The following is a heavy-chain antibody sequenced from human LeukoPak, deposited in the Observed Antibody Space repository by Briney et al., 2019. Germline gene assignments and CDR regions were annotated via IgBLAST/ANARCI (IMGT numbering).Heavy chain of an antibody. CDR1: GYSFTSYW. J-gene: IGHJ3*02. CDR3: AAQQLAPNDAFDI. D-gene: IGHD6-13*01. Sequence: GESLKISCQGSGYSFTSYWIGWVRQMPGKGLEWMEIIYPGDSDTRYSPSFQGQVTISADKSISTAYLQWSSLKASDTAMYYCAAQQLAPNDAFDIWGQGTMVTVSS. CDR2: IYPGDSDT. V-gene: IGHV5-51*01.